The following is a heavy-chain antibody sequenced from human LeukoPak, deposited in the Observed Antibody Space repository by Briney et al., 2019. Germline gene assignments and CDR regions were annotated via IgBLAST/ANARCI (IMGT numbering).Heavy chain of an antibody. D-gene: IGHD3-10*01. J-gene: IGHJ6*03. CDR2: IYYSGST. Sequence: PSETLSLTCTVSGGSISSYYWSWIRQPPGKGLEWIGYIYYSGSTNYNPSLKSRVTISVDTSKNQFSLKLSSVTAADTAVYYCARARRGYYYYYMDVWGKGTTVTISS. CDR1: GGSISSYY. CDR3: ARARRGYYYYYMDV. V-gene: IGHV4-59*12.